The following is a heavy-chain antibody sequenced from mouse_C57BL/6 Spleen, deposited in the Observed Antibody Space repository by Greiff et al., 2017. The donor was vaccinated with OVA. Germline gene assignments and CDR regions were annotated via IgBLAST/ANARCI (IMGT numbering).Heavy chain of an antibody. V-gene: IGHV1-53*01. CDR1: GYTFTSYW. CDR3: ARGDYYGSPFAY. D-gene: IGHD1-1*01. J-gene: IGHJ3*01. Sequence: QVQLQQPGTELVKPGASVKLSCKASGYTFTSYWMHWVKQRPGQGLEWIGNINPSNGGTNYNEQFKSKATLTVDKSSSTAYMQLSSLTSEDSAVYYCARGDYYGSPFAYWGQGTLVTVSA. CDR2: INPSNGGT.